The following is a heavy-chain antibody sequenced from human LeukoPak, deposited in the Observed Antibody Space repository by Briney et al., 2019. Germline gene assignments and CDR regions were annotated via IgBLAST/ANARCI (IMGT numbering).Heavy chain of an antibody. CDR3: ARDRRGFGELLDY. CDR2: IIPIFGTA. V-gene: IGHV1-69*01. CDR1: GRTFSSYA. J-gene: IGHJ4*02. Sequence: SVKVSCKASGRTFSSYAISWVRQAPGQGLEWMGGIIPIFGTANYAQKFQGRVTITADESTSTAYMELSSLRSEDTAVYYCARDRRGFGELLDYWGQGTLVTVSS. D-gene: IGHD3-10*01.